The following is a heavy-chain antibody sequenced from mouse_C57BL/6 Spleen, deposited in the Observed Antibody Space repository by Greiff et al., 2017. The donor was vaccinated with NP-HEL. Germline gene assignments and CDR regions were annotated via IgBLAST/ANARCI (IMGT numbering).Heavy chain of an antibody. V-gene: IGHV1-19*01. CDR2: INPYNGGT. J-gene: IGHJ2*01. CDR1: GYTFTDYY. CDR3: ARGGTTVVARYYFDY. D-gene: IGHD1-1*01. Sequence: VQLQQSGPVLVKPGASVKMSCKASGYTFTDYYMNWVKQSHGKSLEWIGVINPYNGGTSYNQKFKGKATLTVDKSSSTAYMELNSLTSEDSAVYYCARGGTTVVARYYFDYWGQGTTLTVSS.